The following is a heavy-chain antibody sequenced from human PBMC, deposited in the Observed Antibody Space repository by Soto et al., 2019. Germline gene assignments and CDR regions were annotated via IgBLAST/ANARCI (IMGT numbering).Heavy chain of an antibody. V-gene: IGHV3-48*02. CDR1: GFTFTSYS. CDR2: ITSKSTTI. CDR3: AREMGACSDSSCYPGPYDS. J-gene: IGHJ5*02. Sequence: VQLVESGGGLVQPGGSLRLSCAASGFTFTSYSMNWVRQAPGQGLEWVSYITSKSTTIKYADSVKGRFTVSRDNAENSLYLQLNSLRDEDTAVYYCAREMGACSDSSCYPGPYDSWGQGTLVTVSS. D-gene: IGHD3-16*01.